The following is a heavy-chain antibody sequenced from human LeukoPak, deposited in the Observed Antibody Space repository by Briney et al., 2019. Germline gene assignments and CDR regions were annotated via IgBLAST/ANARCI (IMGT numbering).Heavy chain of an antibody. Sequence: GTSVKVSCKASGFTFTSSAVRWVRQARGQRLEWIGWIVVGSGNTNYAQKFQERVTITRDMSTSTAYMELSSLRSEDTAVYYCAGGGEYSSSWYRYWGQGTLVTVSS. J-gene: IGHJ4*02. V-gene: IGHV1-58*01. CDR3: AGGGEYSSSWYRY. CDR1: GFTFTSSA. CDR2: IVVGSGNT. D-gene: IGHD6-13*01.